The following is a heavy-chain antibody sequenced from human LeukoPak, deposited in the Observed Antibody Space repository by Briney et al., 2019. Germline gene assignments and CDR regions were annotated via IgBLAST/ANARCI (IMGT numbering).Heavy chain of an antibody. V-gene: IGHV3-15*01. D-gene: IGHD3-3*01. J-gene: IGHJ6*02. CDR3: TTAEWTDYGMDV. CDR1: GFTFSNAW. CDR2: IKSKTDGGPT. Sequence: GGSLRLSCAASGFTFSNAWMSWVRQAPGKGLEWVGRIKSKTDGGPTDYAAPVEGRFTISRDDSKNTLYLQMNSLKTEDTAVYYCTTAEWTDYGMDVWGQGTTVTVSS.